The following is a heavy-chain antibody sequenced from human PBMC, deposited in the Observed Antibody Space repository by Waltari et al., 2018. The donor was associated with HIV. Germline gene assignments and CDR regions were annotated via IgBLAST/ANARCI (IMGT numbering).Heavy chain of an antibody. CDR2: ISSSGTFT. V-gene: IGHV3-21*01. D-gene: IGHD6-13*01. CDR3: ARDSRDNSWSLNFFDP. J-gene: IGHJ5*02. Sequence: EVQLVESGGGPVKPGGSLRLSCRASGFTFNSYSLNWVRQAPGKGLKWISSISSSGTFTHYADSVKGRFTISRDNANKSVYLQMNSLRAEDTAVYYCARDSRDNSWSLNFFDPWGQGTLVTVSS. CDR1: GFTFNSYS.